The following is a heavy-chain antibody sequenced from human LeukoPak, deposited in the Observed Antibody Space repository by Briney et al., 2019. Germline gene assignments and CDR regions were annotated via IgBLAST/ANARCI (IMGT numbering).Heavy chain of an antibody. CDR1: GGSISSSSYY. CDR2: IYYSGST. J-gene: IGHJ5*02. V-gene: IGHV4-39*01. D-gene: IGHD3-3*01. CDR3: ARLRRESGYYSS. Sequence: PSETLSLTCTVSGGSISSSSYYWGWIRQPPEKGLEGIGSIYYSGSTYYNPSLKSRVTISVDTSKNQFSLKLSSVTAADTAVYYCARLRRESGYYSSWGQGTLVTVSS.